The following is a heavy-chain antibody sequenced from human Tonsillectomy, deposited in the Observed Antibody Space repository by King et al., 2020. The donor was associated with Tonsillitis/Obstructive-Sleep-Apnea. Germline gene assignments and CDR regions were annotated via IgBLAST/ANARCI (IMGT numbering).Heavy chain of an antibody. CDR3: ARFPKGYCSGGSCYPDAFDI. CDR1: GYSFTSYW. Sequence: QLVQSGAEVKKPGESLKISCKGSGYSFTSYWIGWVRQMPGKGLEWMGIIYPGDSDTTYSPSFHGQVTISADKSISTAYLQWGSLKASDTAMYYCARFPKGYCSGGSCYPDAFDIWGQGTMVTVSS. J-gene: IGHJ3*02. CDR2: IYPGDSDT. V-gene: IGHV5-51*01. D-gene: IGHD2-15*01.